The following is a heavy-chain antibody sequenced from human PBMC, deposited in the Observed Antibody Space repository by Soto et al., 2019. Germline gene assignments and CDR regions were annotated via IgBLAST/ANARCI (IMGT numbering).Heavy chain of an antibody. CDR2: ISGSRGYI. CDR3: ARDWAAALDY. J-gene: IGHJ4*02. V-gene: IGHV3-21*02. CDR1: GFIFSDYS. Sequence: EVQLVESGGGLVQPGGSLRLSCAASGFIFSDYSMNWVRQAPGKGLEWVSSISGSRGYIYYGDSVKGRFTISRDNAKNSVVLQMNNLRAEDTAVYYCARDWAAALDYWGLGTLVTVSS. D-gene: IGHD6-13*01.